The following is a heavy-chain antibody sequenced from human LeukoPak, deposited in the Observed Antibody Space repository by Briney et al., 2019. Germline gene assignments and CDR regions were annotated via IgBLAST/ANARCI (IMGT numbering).Heavy chain of an antibody. Sequence: ASVKVSCKASGGTFGTYTISWVRQAPGQGLEWMGRILPIIHIPDYAQKFQDRVTITADTSTNTAYMELGSLRSEDTAVYYCARETEDDSIFGVVFGPLDYWGQETLATVSS. CDR1: GGTFGTYT. CDR2: ILPIIHIP. D-gene: IGHD3-3*01. CDR3: ARETEDDSIFGVVFGPLDY. J-gene: IGHJ4*02. V-gene: IGHV1-69*04.